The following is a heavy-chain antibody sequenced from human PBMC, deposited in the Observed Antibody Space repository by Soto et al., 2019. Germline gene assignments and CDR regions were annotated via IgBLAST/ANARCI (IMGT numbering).Heavy chain of an antibody. CDR3: ARVNFHSSGPSFDY. V-gene: IGHV3-48*03. D-gene: IGHD6-19*01. J-gene: IGHJ4*02. Sequence: EVQLVESGGGLVQPGGSLRLSCSASAFTYYTYEMIWVRQAPGKGLEWVSYISSRGTTIYYADSVKGRFTISRDDAKNSLYLQMSSLRAEDTSVYYCARVNFHSSGPSFDYWGQGTQVTVAS. CDR1: AFTYYTYE. CDR2: ISSRGTTI.